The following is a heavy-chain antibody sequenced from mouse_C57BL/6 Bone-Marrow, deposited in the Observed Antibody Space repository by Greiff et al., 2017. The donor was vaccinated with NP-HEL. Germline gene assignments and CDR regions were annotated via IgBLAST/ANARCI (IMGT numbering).Heavy chain of an antibody. Sequence: VMLVESGPGLVQPSQSLSITCTVSGFSLTSYGVHWVRQSPGKGLEWLGVIWSGGSTDYNAAFISRLSISKDNSKSQVFFKMNSLQADDTAIYYCARTPQGSYVRSYFDYWGQGTTLTVSS. CDR1: GFSLTSYG. CDR3: ARTPQGSYVRSYFDY. CDR2: IWSGGST. V-gene: IGHV2-2*01. D-gene: IGHD6-5*01. J-gene: IGHJ2*01.